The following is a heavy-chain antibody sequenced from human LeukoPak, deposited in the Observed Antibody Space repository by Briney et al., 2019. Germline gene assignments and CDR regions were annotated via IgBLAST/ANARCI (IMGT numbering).Heavy chain of an antibody. CDR3: AKALGDSSGI. V-gene: IGHV3-23*01. D-gene: IGHD3-22*01. Sequence: PGGTLRLSCAASGFTFSNAWMSWVRQAPGKGLEWVSGISVSGGGTYYADSVKGRFTVSRDNSKNTLSLQMNSLRVEDTAVYYCAKALGDSSGIWGQGTMVTVSS. CDR1: GFTFSNAW. CDR2: ISVSGGGT. J-gene: IGHJ3*02.